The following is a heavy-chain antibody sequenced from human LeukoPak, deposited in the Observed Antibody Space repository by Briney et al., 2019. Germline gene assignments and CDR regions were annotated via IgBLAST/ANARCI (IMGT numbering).Heavy chain of an antibody. D-gene: IGHD4-17*01. J-gene: IGHJ4*02. CDR1: GGSISSGDYY. CDR3: AREMGYGDSIFDY. Sequence: SETLSLTCTVSGGSISSGDYYWSWIRQPPGRGLEWLGYIYYSGSTYYNPSLKSRVTMSVDTSKNQFSLKLSSVTAADTAVYYCAREMGYGDSIFDYWGQGTLVTVSS. CDR2: IYYSGST. V-gene: IGHV4-30-4*01.